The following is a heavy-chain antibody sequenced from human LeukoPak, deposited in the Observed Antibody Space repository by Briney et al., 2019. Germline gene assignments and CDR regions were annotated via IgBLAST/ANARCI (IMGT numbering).Heavy chain of an antibody. D-gene: IGHD6-19*01. CDR2: IKSKAYGGTT. CDR3: ASDKQWLAGY. Sequence: PGGSLRLSCAASALTFSRASGLTFTDAWMSWVRQGPGKGLEWVGRIKSKAYGGTTDYAAPVKGRFTISRDDSKNTLYLQMNSLRSDDTAVYYCASDKQWLAGYRGQGALVTVSS. CDR1: GLTFTDAW. V-gene: IGHV3-15*01. J-gene: IGHJ4*02.